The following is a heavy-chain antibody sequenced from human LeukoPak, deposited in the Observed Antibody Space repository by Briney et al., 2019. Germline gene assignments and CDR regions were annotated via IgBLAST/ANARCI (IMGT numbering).Heavy chain of an antibody. D-gene: IGHD3-3*01. V-gene: IGHV3-11*01. CDR3: ARALGDYDFWSCDY. Sequence: GGXLRLSCAASGFTFSDYYMSWIRQAPGKGLEWVSYISSSGSTIYYADSVKGRFTISRDNAKNSLYLQMNSLRAEDTAVYYCARALGDYDFWSCDYWGQGTLVTVSS. CDR1: GFTFSDYY. CDR2: ISSSGSTI. J-gene: IGHJ4*02.